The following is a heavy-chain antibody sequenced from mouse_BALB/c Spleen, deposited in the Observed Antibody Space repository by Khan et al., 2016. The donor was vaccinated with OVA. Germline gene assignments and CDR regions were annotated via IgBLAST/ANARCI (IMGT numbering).Heavy chain of an antibody. D-gene: IGHD1-1*01. J-gene: IGHJ2*01. CDR2: ISYSGNT. V-gene: IGHV3-2*02. Sequence: EVQLVESGPGLVKPSQSLSLTCTVTGYSITSDYAWNWIRQFPGNKLEWMGYISYSGNTKYNPSLKSRVSITRDTSKNQFFLQLNSVTIEDTATYYWARIYGGDFDYWGQGTTLTVSS. CDR1: GYSITSDYA. CDR3: ARIYGGDFDY.